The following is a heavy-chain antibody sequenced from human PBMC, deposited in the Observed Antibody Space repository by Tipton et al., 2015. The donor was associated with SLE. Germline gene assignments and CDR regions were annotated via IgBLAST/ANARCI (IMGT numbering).Heavy chain of an antibody. J-gene: IGHJ6*03. D-gene: IGHD1-1*01. V-gene: IGHV4-59*02. CDR1: GDSVKSRY. Sequence: TLSLTCTVSGDSVKSRYWIWVRQPARRGLEWLAYRFHDGNINYNPSLKTRLTMSVDTSRDQFSLTLNSVTAADTGIHYCARGREWNWSPYYMDVWGKGTTVTVSS. CDR2: RFHDGNI. CDR3: ARGREWNWSPYYMDV.